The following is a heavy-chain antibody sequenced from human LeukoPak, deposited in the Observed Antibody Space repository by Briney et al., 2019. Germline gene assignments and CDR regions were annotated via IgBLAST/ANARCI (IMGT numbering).Heavy chain of an antibody. Sequence: SETLSLTCTVSGGSISSGGYHWSWIRQHPGKGLEWIGYIYYSGSTYYNPSLKSRVTISVDTSKNQFSLKLSSVTAADTAVYYCARTRGYSTYYYYGMDVWGQGTTVTVSS. CDR1: GGSISSGGYH. CDR3: ARTRGYSTYYYYGMDV. V-gene: IGHV4-31*03. J-gene: IGHJ6*02. D-gene: IGHD5-18*01. CDR2: IYYSGST.